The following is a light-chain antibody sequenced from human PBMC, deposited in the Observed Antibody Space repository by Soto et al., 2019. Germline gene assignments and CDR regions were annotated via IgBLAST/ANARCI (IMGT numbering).Light chain of an antibody. Sequence: QSALTQPRSVSGSPGHSVTIPCTRTSSDLGVYNYVSWYQHHPGKAPKLIIYNVYKRPSGVPHRFSASKSDNTASLTISGLQAEDEADYYCCSYTGTSTWVFGGGTKVTV. CDR1: SSDLGVYNY. CDR3: CSYTGTSTWV. J-gene: IGLJ3*02. CDR2: NVY. V-gene: IGLV2-11*01.